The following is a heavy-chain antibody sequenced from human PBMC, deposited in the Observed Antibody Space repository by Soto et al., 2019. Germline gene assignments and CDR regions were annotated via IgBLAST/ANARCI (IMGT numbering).Heavy chain of an antibody. CDR3: ARVVYGDYYAFDI. V-gene: IGHV1-3*01. D-gene: IGHD4-17*01. J-gene: IGHJ3*02. CDR2: INAGNGNT. CDR1: GYTFTSYA. Sequence: QVQLVQSGAEVKKPGASVNVSCKASGYTFTSYAMHWVRQAPGQRLEWMGWINAGNGNTKYSQKFQGRVTITRDTSASTAYMELSSLRSEDTAVYYCARVVYGDYYAFDIWGQGTMVTVSS.